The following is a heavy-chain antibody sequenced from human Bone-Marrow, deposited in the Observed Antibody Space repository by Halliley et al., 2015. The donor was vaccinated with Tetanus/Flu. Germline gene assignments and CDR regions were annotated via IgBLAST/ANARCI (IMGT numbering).Heavy chain of an antibody. J-gene: IGHJ4*01. D-gene: IGHD1-26*01. CDR3: ARVRSREVLDY. CDR2: IKNDGTAT. V-gene: IGHV3-74*01. Sequence: GVRGAARIKNDGTATTYANSVQGRFTISRDNAKKTLDLQMDSLRAEDTALYYCARVRSREVLDYWGHGPLVAVSS.